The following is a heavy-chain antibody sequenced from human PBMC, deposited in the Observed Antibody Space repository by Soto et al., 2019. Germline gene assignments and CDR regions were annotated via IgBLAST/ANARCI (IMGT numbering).Heavy chain of an antibody. V-gene: IGHV4-59*01. Sequence: ETLSLTCTVSGGSITDYYWSWIRQPPGKALEWIGYGYHSVSIHYNPSLKTRVTISVDTSENQFSLRLSSVTAADTAVYYCARAFAGFGAYWYFDLWGRGTLVTVSS. CDR1: GGSITDYY. D-gene: IGHD3-16*01. CDR3: ARAFAGFGAYWYFDL. CDR2: GYHSVSI. J-gene: IGHJ2*01.